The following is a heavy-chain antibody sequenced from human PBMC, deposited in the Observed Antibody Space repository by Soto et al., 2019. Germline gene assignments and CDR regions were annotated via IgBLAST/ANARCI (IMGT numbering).Heavy chain of an antibody. CDR1: GYTFAHYG. J-gene: IGHJ5*02. D-gene: IGHD6-6*01. CDR2: INAHSGGT. Sequence: ASVKVSCKASGYTFAHYGISWPRQAPGQGLEWMGWINAHSGGTEYAQKFQGRVTLTRDTSIATAYLTLTSLTSDDTALYYCAKDLTRQLAYWLDPWGQGTQVTVSS. CDR3: AKDLTRQLAYWLDP. V-gene: IGHV1-2*02.